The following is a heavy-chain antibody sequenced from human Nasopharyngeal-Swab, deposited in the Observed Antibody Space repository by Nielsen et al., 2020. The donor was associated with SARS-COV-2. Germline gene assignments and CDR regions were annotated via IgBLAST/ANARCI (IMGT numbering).Heavy chain of an antibody. V-gene: IGHV3-48*04. Sequence: GGSLRLSCAASGFTFSSYSMNWVRQAPGKGLEWVSYISSSSSTIYYADSVKGRFTISRDNAKNSLYLQMNSLRAEDTAVYYCARGPHLGVRGVSWFDPWGQGTLVTVSS. CDR2: ISSSSSTI. J-gene: IGHJ5*02. CDR1: GFTFSSYS. D-gene: IGHD3-10*01. CDR3: ARGPHLGVRGVSWFDP.